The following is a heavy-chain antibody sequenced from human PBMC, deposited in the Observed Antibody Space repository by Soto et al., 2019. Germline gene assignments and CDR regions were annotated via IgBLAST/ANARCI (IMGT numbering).Heavy chain of an antibody. CDR1: GFTFSSYS. Sequence: GGSLRLSCAASGFTFSSYSMNWVRQAPGKGLEWVSSISSSSSYIYYADSVKGRFTISRDNAKNSLYLQMNSLRAEDTAVYYCARLLAVQLDRLYYFDYWGQGTLVTVSS. CDR2: ISSSSSYI. D-gene: IGHD1-1*01. V-gene: IGHV3-21*01. CDR3: ARLLAVQLDRLYYFDY. J-gene: IGHJ4*02.